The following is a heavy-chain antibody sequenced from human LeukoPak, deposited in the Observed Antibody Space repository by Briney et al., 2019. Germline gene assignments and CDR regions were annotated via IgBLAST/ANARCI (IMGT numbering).Heavy chain of an antibody. Sequence: SETLSLTCTVSGGSISSGSYYWSWIRQPAGKGLEWTGRIYTSGSTNYSPSLKSRVTISIDTSKNQFSLKLSSVTAADTAVYYCARNGEYSTSRYFDYWGQGTLVIVSS. J-gene: IGHJ4*02. CDR2: IYTSGST. CDR1: GGSISSGSYY. CDR3: ARNGEYSTSRYFDY. D-gene: IGHD6-6*01. V-gene: IGHV4-61*02.